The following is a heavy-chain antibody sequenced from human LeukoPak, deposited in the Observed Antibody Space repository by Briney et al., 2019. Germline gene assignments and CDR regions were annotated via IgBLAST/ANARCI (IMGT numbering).Heavy chain of an antibody. CDR3: ARDRITIRNSYGMDV. CDR2: INHSGST. J-gene: IGHJ6*02. D-gene: IGHD3-9*01. V-gene: IGHV4-34*01. CDR1: GGSFSGYY. Sequence: PSETLSLTCAVYGGSFSGYYWSWIRQPPGKGLEWIGEINHSGSTNYNPSLKSRVTISVDTSKNQFSLKLSSVTAADTAVYYCARDRITIRNSYGMDVWGQGTTVTVSS.